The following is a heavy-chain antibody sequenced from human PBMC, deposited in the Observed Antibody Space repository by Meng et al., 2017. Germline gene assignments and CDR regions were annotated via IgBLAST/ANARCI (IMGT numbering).Heavy chain of an antibody. CDR2: IIPIFGTA. CDR1: GGTFSSYA. CDR3: ARPRDSYWFDP. Sequence: SVKVSCKASGGTFSSYAISWVRQAPGQGLEWMGGIIPIFGTANYAQKFQGRVTITADKTTSTAYMGLSSLRSEDTAVYYCARPRDSYWFDPWGQGTLVTVSS. V-gene: IGHV1-69*06. D-gene: IGHD2-21*02. J-gene: IGHJ5*02.